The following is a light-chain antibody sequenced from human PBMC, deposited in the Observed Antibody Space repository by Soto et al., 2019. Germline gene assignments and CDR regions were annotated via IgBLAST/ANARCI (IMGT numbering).Light chain of an antibody. CDR2: EVS. J-gene: IGLJ3*02. CDR1: SGDIGIYNF. V-gene: IGLV2-14*01. CDR3: SSSTSSNTLV. Sequence: QSVLTQPASVSGSLGQSITISCTGTSGDIGIYNFVSWFQQHPGKAPKLMIYEVSNRPSGVSNRFSASKSGNTASLTISGLQADDEADYYCSSSTSSNTLVFGGGTKVTVL.